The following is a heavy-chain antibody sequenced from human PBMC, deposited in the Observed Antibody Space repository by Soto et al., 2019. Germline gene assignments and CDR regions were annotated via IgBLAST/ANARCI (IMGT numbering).Heavy chain of an antibody. D-gene: IGHD2-15*01. V-gene: IGHV4-4*02. CDR2: ILQTGHT. J-gene: IGHJ4*02. CDR3: ARSPRRVGGKWYLDY. CDR1: GDSFSGPNW. Sequence: QVQLQESGPGLVKPSGTLTLTCAVSGDSFSGPNWWTWVRQPPGKGLEWIGDILQTGHTDYSPSLSSRLTISIDTTKREFSLNLTSVTATDAAVYDCARSPRRVGGKWYLDYWGQGALVTVSS.